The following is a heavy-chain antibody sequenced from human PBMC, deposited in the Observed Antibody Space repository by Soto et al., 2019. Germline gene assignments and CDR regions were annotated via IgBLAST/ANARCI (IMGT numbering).Heavy chain of an antibody. CDR1: GYTFTGYY. V-gene: IGHV1-2*02. CDR3: ARTSDALWGMDV. D-gene: IGHD3-16*01. CDR2: INPNSGGT. J-gene: IGHJ6*02. Sequence: QVQLVQSGAEVKKPGASVKVSCKASGYTFTGYYMHWVRQAPGQGLEWMGWINPNSGGTNYAQKFQGSVTMTRDTSISTAYMELSRLSADDTAVYYCARTSDALWGMDVWGQGTTVTVSS.